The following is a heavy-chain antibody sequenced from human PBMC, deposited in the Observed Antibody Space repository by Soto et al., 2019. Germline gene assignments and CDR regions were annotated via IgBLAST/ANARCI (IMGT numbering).Heavy chain of an antibody. CDR3: ARTTQLLFYFFDY. CDR1: GDSITSTTYY. D-gene: IGHD2-21*01. V-gene: IGHV4-39*01. Sequence: SETLSLTCTVSGDSITSTTYYWGWIRQPPGKGLEWIGSMSYSGTTYYNPSLKSRVTISADTSNQFSLKLTSVTAADTAVYYCARTTQLLFYFFDYWGQETLVTVSS. CDR2: MSYSGTT. J-gene: IGHJ4*02.